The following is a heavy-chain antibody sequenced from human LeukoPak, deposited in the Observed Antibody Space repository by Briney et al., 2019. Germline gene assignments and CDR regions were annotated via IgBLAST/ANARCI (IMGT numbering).Heavy chain of an antibody. Sequence: ASVKVSCKASGYTFTSYYMHWVRQAPGQGLEWMGIIDPSGGSTTYSQKFQGRVTMTRDTSTSTVYMELSSLRSEDTAVYYCARSYYFGLDYWGQGTLITVSS. CDR1: GYTFTSYY. CDR3: ARSYYFGLDY. CDR2: IDPSGGST. D-gene: IGHD3-10*01. J-gene: IGHJ4*02. V-gene: IGHV1-46*01.